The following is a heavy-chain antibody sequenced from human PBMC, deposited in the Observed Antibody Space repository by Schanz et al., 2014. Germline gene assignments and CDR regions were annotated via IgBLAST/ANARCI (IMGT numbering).Heavy chain of an antibody. Sequence: QVQLVESGGGVVQPGRSLRLSCAASGFTFSSYAMHWVRQAPGKGLEWVAVTSTDGTKTYYAASVRGRFTISRDNSKNTVYLQMNSLRAEDTAVYYCARVGGTYYDFWSGVPPTVMHDGFDIWGQGTMVTVS. V-gene: IGHV3-30*04. CDR2: TSTDGTKT. J-gene: IGHJ3*02. D-gene: IGHD3-3*01. CDR1: GFTFSSYA. CDR3: ARVGGTYYDFWSGVPPTVMHDGFDI.